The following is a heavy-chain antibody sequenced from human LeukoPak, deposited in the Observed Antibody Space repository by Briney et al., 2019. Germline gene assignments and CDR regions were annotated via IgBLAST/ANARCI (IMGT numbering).Heavy chain of an antibody. Sequence: PSETLSLTCNVSGGSISSSSYYWGWIRQPPGKGLEWIGSIYYSGSTYYNPSLKSRVTISVDTSKNQFSLKLSSVTAADTAVYYCARQRQWLGGPFDYWGQGTLVTVSS. CDR3: ARQRQWLGGPFDY. CDR2: IYYSGST. D-gene: IGHD6-19*01. V-gene: IGHV4-39*01. J-gene: IGHJ4*02. CDR1: GGSISSSSYY.